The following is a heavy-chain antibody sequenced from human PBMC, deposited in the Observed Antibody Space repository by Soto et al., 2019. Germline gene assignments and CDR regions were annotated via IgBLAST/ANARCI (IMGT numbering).Heavy chain of an antibody. V-gene: IGHV4-59*01. CDR1: GDSLTSYY. Sequence: QVQLQESGPGLVKPSETLSLTCSVSGDSLTSYYWTWVRQPPGKGLEWFGYIYYTGKTNYNPSLKSRVTISMDLSKNRFSLELRSLTAADTAVYYCARIILTGYYGLEPWGQGTLVIVSA. CDR2: IYYTGKT. CDR3: ARIILTGYYGLEP. J-gene: IGHJ5*02. D-gene: IGHD3-9*01.